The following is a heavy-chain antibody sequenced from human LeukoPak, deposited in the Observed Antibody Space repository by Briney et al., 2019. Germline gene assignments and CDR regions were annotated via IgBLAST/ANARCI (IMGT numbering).Heavy chain of an antibody. J-gene: IGHJ4*02. D-gene: IGHD3-16*02. V-gene: IGHV3-21*01. Sequence: GGSLRLSCAGSELTFSSHSMNWVRQAPGRGLEWVSSIDSSSTYIYYADSVKGRFTISRDNAKKSLYLQMNSLRAEDTAIYYCAKDVSENYNIWGSYRSDYWGQGTLVTVSS. CDR1: ELTFSSHS. CDR2: IDSSSTYI. CDR3: AKDVSENYNIWGSYRSDY.